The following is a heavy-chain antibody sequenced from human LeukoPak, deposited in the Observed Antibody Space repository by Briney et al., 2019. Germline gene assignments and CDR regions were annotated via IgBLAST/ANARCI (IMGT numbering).Heavy chain of an antibody. CDR3: ARDRALAARLFDY. Sequence: ASVKVSCMASGYTFTSYGISWVRQAPGKGLEWVGWISAYNGNTNYAQKLQGRVTMTTDTSTSTAYMEMRSLRSDDTAVYYCARDRALAARLFDYWGQGTLVTVSS. J-gene: IGHJ4*02. D-gene: IGHD6-6*01. V-gene: IGHV1-18*01. CDR2: ISAYNGNT. CDR1: GYTFTSYG.